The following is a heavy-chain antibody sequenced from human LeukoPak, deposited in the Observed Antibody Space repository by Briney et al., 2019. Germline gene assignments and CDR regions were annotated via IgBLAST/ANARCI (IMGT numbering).Heavy chain of an antibody. J-gene: IGHJ4*02. CDR2: ISYDGSNK. CDR3: ARDGASYGSGSYYRFDY. Sequence: PGGSLRLSCAASGFTFSSYAMHWVRQAPGKGLEWVAVISYDGSNKYYADSVKGRFTISRDNSKNTLYLQMNGLRAEDTAVYYCARDGASYGSGSYYRFDYWGQGTLVTVSS. D-gene: IGHD3-10*01. CDR1: GFTFSSYA. V-gene: IGHV3-30-3*01.